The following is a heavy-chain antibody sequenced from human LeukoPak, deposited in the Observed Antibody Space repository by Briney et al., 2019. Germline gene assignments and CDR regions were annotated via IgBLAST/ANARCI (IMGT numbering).Heavy chain of an antibody. CDR3: AVLIGRSDAFDI. Sequence: GGSLRLSCAASGFTFSDYYMSWIRQAPGKGLEWVSYISSSGSTIYYADSVKGRFTISRDNAKNTLYLQMSSLRAEDTALYYCAVLIGRSDAFDIWGQGTMVTVSS. D-gene: IGHD2/OR15-2a*01. CDR2: ISSSGSTI. J-gene: IGHJ3*02. CDR1: GFTFSDYY. V-gene: IGHV3-11*04.